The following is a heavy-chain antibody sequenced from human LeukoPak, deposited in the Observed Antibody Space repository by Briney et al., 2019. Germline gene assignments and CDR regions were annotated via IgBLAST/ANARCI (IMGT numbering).Heavy chain of an antibody. CDR3: ARALMVRGVEFDY. Sequence: GGSLRLSCAASGFTFSSYWMSWVRQAPGKGLEWVANIKQDESEKYYVDSVKGRLSISRDNAKNSLYLQMNSLRAEDTAVYYCARALMVRGVEFDYWGQGTLVTVSS. CDR2: IKQDESEK. V-gene: IGHV3-7*01. D-gene: IGHD3-10*01. J-gene: IGHJ4*02. CDR1: GFTFSSYW.